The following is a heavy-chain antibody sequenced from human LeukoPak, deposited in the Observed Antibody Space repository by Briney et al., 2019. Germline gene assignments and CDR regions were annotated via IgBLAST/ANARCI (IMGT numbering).Heavy chain of an antibody. CDR2: ISSSSSYI. CDR3: ARDSIIAARPLDY. V-gene: IGHV3-21*01. D-gene: IGHD6-6*01. CDR1: GFTFSSHS. Sequence: GGSLRLSCAASGFTFSSHSMNWVRQAPGKGLEWVSSISSSSSYIYYADSVKGRFTISRDNAKNSLYLQMNSLRAEDTAVYYCARDSIIAARPLDYWGQGTLVSVSS. J-gene: IGHJ4*02.